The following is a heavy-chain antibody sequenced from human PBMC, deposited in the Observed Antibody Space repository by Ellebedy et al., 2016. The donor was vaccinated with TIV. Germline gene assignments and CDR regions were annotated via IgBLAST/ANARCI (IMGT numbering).Heavy chain of an antibody. D-gene: IGHD3-10*01. J-gene: IGHJ5*02. CDR2: IGTAGDT. CDR3: ARGRYGP. CDR1: RFTFNKYG. Sequence: GESLKISCAASRFTFNKYGMHWVRQATGKGLEWVSGIGTAGDTYYPGSVKGRFTISRENAKNSLFLQMNSLRDGDTAVYYCARGRYGPWGQGTLVTVSS. V-gene: IGHV3-13*01.